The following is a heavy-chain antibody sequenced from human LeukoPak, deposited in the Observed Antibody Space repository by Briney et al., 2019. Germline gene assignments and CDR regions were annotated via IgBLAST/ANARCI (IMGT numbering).Heavy chain of an antibody. CDR1: GYIFTTYD. CDR3: ARASRTYFGDYLYYFDS. CDR2: MNPKSGNT. V-gene: IGHV1-8*01. D-gene: IGHD4-17*01. J-gene: IGHJ4*02. Sequence: ASVKVSCKASGYIFTTYDINWVRQPAGQGLEWMGWMNPKSGNTGYAQNFRGRVTMTTNTSLTTSYMELSSLRSEDTAVYFCARASRTYFGDYLYYFDSWGQGTQVTVSS.